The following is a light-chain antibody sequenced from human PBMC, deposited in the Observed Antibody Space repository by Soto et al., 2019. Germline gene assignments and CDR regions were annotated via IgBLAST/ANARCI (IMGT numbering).Light chain of an antibody. CDR3: SSFTSSTTYV. V-gene: IGLV2-14*03. Sequence: QSALTQPASVYESPGQSLTISCPGTSSDVGGYSYVCWYQHHPGKAPKLIISDVSNRPSGVSNRFSGSKSGNTASLTISGLQAEDEADYYCSSFTSSTTYVFGTGTKVTVL. CDR2: DVS. J-gene: IGLJ1*01. CDR1: SSDVGGYSY.